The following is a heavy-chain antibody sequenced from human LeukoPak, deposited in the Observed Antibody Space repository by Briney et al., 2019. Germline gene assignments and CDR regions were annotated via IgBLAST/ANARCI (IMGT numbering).Heavy chain of an antibody. CDR1: GFTFSSYG. V-gene: IGHV3-33*01. Sequence: GRSLRLSCAASGFTFSSYGMHWVRQAPGKGLEWVAVIWYDGSNKYYADSVKGRFTISRDNAKNSLYLQMNSLRVEDTALYYCARVSGQWCDYWGQGTLVTVSS. D-gene: IGHD2-15*01. CDR3: ARVSGQWCDY. J-gene: IGHJ4*02. CDR2: IWYDGSNK.